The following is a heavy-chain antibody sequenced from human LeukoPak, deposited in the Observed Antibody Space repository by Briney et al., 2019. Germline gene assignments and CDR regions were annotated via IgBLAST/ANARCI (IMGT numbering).Heavy chain of an antibody. J-gene: IGHJ3*01. CDR3: AREEHRLAEAGTSAFDL. D-gene: IGHD6-13*01. CDR2: INRDGGLT. Sequence: GGSLRLSCVASGFTFSENWRHWVRQAPGKGLAWVSHINRDGGLTNYADSVKGRFTISRDNARNTVYLQMSSLRVEDTAIYFCAREEHRLAEAGTSAFDLGGQGTLVTV. V-gene: IGHV3-74*01. CDR1: GFTFSENW.